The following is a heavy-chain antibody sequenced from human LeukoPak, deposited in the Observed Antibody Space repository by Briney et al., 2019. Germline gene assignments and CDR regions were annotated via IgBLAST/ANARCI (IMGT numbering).Heavy chain of an antibody. CDR3: ASSVVPAAVLTYYYYYMDV. D-gene: IGHD2-2*01. Sequence: GGSLRLSCAASGFTVSSNYMSWVRQAPGKGLEGVSVMYSGGSTYYADSVKGRFTISRDNSKNKLYLQVNSLRAEDTAVYYCASSVVPAAVLTYYYYYMDVWGKGTTVTVSS. V-gene: IGHV3-53*01. CDR1: GFTVSSNY. J-gene: IGHJ6*03. CDR2: MYSGGST.